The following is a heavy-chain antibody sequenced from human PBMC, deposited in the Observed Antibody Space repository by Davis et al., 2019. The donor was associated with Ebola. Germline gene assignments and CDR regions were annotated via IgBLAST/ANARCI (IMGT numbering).Heavy chain of an antibody. J-gene: IGHJ4*02. CDR1: GFTFSSYS. Sequence: GESLKISCAASGFTFSSYSMNWVRQAPGKGLEWVSYISSSSSTIYYADSVKGRFTISRDNAKNSLYLQMNSLRDEDTAVYYCAREPYHGFDYWGQGTLVTVSS. CDR3: AREPYHGFDY. CDR2: ISSSSSTI. V-gene: IGHV3-48*02.